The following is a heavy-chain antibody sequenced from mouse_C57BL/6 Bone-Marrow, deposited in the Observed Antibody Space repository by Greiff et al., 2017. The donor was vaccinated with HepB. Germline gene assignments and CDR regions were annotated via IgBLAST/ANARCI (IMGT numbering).Heavy chain of an antibody. V-gene: IGHV1-80*01. D-gene: IGHD1-1*01. Sequence: QVQLQQSGAELVKPGASVKISCKASGYAFSSYWMNWVKQRPGKGLEWIGQIYPGDGDTNYNGKFKGKATLTADKSSSTAYMQLSSRTSEDSAVYFFARRYYGSSSYYYAMDYWGQGTSVTVSS. J-gene: IGHJ4*01. CDR1: GYAFSSYW. CDR2: IYPGDGDT. CDR3: ARRYYGSSSYYYAMDY.